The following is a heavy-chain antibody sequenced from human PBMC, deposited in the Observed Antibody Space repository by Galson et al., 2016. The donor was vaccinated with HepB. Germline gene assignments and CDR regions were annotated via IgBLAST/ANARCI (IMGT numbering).Heavy chain of an antibody. CDR3: ARHSFGDYFDN. Sequence: SVKVSCKASGYTFTTYAISWVRQAPGQGLEWMGWINTTTGNATYAQGSTRRFVFSLDTSVSTAYLQICSLKAADTAVYYCARHSFGDYFDNWGQGTLVTVSS. CDR2: INTTTGNA. CDR1: GYTFTTYA. J-gene: IGHJ4*02. V-gene: IGHV7-4-1*01. D-gene: IGHD3-3*01.